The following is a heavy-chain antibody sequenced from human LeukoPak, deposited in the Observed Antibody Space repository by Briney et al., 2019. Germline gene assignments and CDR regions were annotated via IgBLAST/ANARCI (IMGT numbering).Heavy chain of an antibody. CDR1: GYTFTSYG. CDR3: ARLRYYYDSSGPAPFDY. V-gene: IGHV1-18*01. Sequence: GASVEVSCKASGYTFTSYGVSWVRQAPGQGLEWMGWISAYNGNTNYAQKLQGRVTMTTDTSTSTAYMELRSLRSNDTAVYYCARLRYYYDSSGPAPFDYWGQGTLVTVSS. D-gene: IGHD3-22*01. J-gene: IGHJ4*02. CDR2: ISAYNGNT.